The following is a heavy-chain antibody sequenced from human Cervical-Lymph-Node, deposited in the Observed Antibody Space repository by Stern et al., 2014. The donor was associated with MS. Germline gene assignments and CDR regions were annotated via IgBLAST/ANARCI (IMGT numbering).Heavy chain of an antibody. CDR3: ARDFSPHFYGRSYSEGGLFDY. V-gene: IGHV1-46*03. Sequence: QMQLVQSGDEVRQPGASMTVSCKASGYTFTNSYLHWVRQAPGHGLEWMGVLNTYSGSTTYAQKFQGRVTMTRYTSSSTAYMELSSLSSDDTAVYYCARDFSPHFYGRSYSEGGLFDYWGQGTLVTVSS. CDR2: LNTYSGST. J-gene: IGHJ4*02. D-gene: IGHD2/OR15-2a*01. CDR1: GYTFTNSY.